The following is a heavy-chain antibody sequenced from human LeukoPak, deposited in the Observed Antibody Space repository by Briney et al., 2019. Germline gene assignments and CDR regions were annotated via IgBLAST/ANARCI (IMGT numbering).Heavy chain of an antibody. CDR2: ISSSSSYI. D-gene: IGHD3-10*01. CDR1: GFTFSDYY. CDR3: ARAVVRGVTPDSYNYYGMDV. V-gene: IGHV3-11*06. J-gene: IGHJ6*02. Sequence: GGSLRLSCAASGFTFSDYYMSWIRQAPGKGLEWVSSISSSSSYIYYADSVKGRFTISRENAKNSLYLQMNSLRAGDQAVYYCARAVVRGVTPDSYNYYGMDVWGQGTTVTVSS.